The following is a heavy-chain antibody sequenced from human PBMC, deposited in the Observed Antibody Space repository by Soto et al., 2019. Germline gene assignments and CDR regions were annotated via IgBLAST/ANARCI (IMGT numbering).Heavy chain of an antibody. J-gene: IGHJ5*02. CDR3: GNLGWTTVTNWGNP. Sequence: EVQLVESGGGLVQPGGSLRLSCAASGFTFSSYSMNWVRQAPGKGLEWVSYISSSSNIIDYADSVKGRFTISRDNAKNLVDLQMSRLGGEDTAVYYCGNLGWTTVTNWGNPLGQGTLVTVSS. CDR1: GFTFSSYS. CDR2: ISSSSNII. V-gene: IGHV3-48*01. D-gene: IGHD4-17*01.